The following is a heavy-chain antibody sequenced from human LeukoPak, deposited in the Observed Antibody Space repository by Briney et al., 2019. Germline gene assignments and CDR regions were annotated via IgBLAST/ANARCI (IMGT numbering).Heavy chain of an antibody. J-gene: IGHJ5*02. D-gene: IGHD6-19*01. V-gene: IGHV5-51*01. Sequence: GESLKIACKGSGYSFTSYWIGCARQMPRKGPEWMGILYPGDSDARYSTSFQGKVTISADKSISTAYLQWSSLKASDTAMYYCARMYSSGWYGMYNWFDPWGQGTLVTVSS. CDR2: LYPGDSDA. CDR3: ARMYSSGWYGMYNWFDP. CDR1: GYSFTSYW.